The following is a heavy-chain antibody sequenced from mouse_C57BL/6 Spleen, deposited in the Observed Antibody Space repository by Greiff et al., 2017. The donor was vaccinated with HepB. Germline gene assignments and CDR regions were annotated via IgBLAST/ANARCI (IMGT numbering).Heavy chain of an antibody. V-gene: IGHV3-6*01. CDR2: ISYDGSN. J-gene: IGHJ3*01. Sequence: EVQLQQSGPGLVKPSQSLSLSCSVTGYSITSGYYWNWIRQFPGNKLEWMGYISYDGSNNYNPSFKNRISITRDTSKNQFFLKLNSVTTEDTATYYCARSGNYVAWFAYWGQGALVTVSA. CDR3: ARSGNYVAWFAY. D-gene: IGHD2-1*01. CDR1: GYSITSGYY.